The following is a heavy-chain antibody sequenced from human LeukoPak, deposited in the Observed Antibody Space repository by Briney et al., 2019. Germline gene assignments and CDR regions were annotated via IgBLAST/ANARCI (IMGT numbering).Heavy chain of an antibody. V-gene: IGHV3-30*02. J-gene: IGHJ3*02. D-gene: IGHD2-2*02. CDR1: GFTFSSYG. CDR2: IRYDGSNK. CDR3: AKALRPLCSSTSCHTTNALDI. Sequence: GGSLRLSCAASGFTFSSYGMHWVRQAPGKGLEWVAFIRYDGSNKYYADSVKGRFTISRDNSKNTLYLQMNSLRAEDTAVYYCAKALRPLCSSTSCHTTNALDIWGQGTMVTVSS.